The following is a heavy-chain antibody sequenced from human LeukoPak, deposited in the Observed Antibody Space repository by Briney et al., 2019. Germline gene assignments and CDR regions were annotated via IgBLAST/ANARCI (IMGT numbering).Heavy chain of an antibody. CDR1: GYTFTSYD. Sequence: ASVKVSCKASGYTFTSYDINWVRQATGQGLEWMGWMNPNSGNTGYAQKFQGRVTMTRNTSISTAYMELSSLRSEDTAVYYCARGGNYYASSGDRQYDAFDIWGQGTMVTVSS. V-gene: IGHV1-8*01. CDR3: ARGGNYYASSGDRQYDAFDI. CDR2: MNPNSGNT. D-gene: IGHD3-22*01. J-gene: IGHJ3*02.